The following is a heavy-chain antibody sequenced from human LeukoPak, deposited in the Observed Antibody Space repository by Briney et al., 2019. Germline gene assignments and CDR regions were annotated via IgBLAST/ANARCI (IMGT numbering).Heavy chain of an antibody. CDR1: GFTFRMYA. CDR3: AKDGLSYDGSTHVYYFQS. J-gene: IGHJ4*02. D-gene: IGHD3-22*01. CDR2: IIYDGRHT. Sequence: GGSLRLSCTASGFTFRMYAMSWVRQAPGKGLESVASIIYDGRHTYYAASVKGRFTISRDNSQNALYLQMNSLRAEDTALYYCAKDGLSYDGSTHVYYFQSLGQGTLVTVSS. V-gene: IGHV3-23*01.